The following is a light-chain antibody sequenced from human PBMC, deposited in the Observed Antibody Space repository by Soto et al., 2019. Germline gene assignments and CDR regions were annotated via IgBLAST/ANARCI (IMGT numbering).Light chain of an antibody. CDR3: QQYNSWPLT. Sequence: ETVMTQSPATLSVSPGERATLSCRASQSVSSNLAWYQQIPGQPPRLLIYDISTRATGIPTRFSGSGSGTEFTLTISSLQSEDFAVYYCQQYNSWPLTFGGGTKVDIK. CDR1: QSVSSN. CDR2: DIS. J-gene: IGKJ4*01. V-gene: IGKV3D-15*01.